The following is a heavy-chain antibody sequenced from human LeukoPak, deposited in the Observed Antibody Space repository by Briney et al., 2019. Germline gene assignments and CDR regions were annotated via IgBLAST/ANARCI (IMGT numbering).Heavy chain of an antibody. J-gene: IGHJ6*02. CDR1: GYTSTGYY. V-gene: IGHV1-2*02. CDR3: ARSCGSTSCYYYYYYGMDV. D-gene: IGHD2-2*01. CDR2: INPNSGGT. Sequence: ASVKVSCKASGYTSTGYYMHWVRQAPGQGLEWMGWINPNSGGTNYAQKFQGRVTMTRDTSISTAYMELSRLRSDDTAVYYCARSCGSTSCYYYYYYGMDVWGQGTTVTVSS.